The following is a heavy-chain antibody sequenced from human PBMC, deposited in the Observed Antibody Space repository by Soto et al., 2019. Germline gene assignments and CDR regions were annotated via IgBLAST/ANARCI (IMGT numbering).Heavy chain of an antibody. CDR2: IIPIFGTA. J-gene: IGHJ4*02. CDR3: ASVGYSSSSGDY. D-gene: IGHD6-6*01. Sequence: AVKVSCKASGCTFSSYAISWVRQAPGQGLEWMGGIIPIFGTANYAQKFQGRVTITADESTSTAYMELSSLRSEDTAVYYCASVGYSSSSGDYWGQGTLVTVSS. CDR1: GCTFSSYA. V-gene: IGHV1-69*13.